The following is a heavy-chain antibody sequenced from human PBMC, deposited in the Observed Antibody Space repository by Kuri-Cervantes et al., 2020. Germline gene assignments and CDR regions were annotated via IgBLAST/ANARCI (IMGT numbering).Heavy chain of an antibody. CDR2: IDSGGIT. J-gene: IGHJ6*02. CDR3: ARAPDSIRWYWGLDV. CDR1: GFTVSSNY. Sequence: GGSLRLSGAASGFTVSSNYMSWVRQAQGKGLGWVSVIDSGGITYYADTVKGRFTISRDNAKNSLYLQMNSLRAGDTAIYYCARAPDSIRWYWGLDVWGQGTTVTVSS. V-gene: IGHV3-53*01. D-gene: IGHD6-13*01.